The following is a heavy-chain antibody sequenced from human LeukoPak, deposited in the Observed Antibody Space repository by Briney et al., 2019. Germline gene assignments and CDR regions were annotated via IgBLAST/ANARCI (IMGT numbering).Heavy chain of an antibody. CDR1: GFTFSSYG. D-gene: IGHD1-1*01. Sequence: PGGSLRLSCAASGFTFSSYGMHWVRQAPGKGLEWVAFIRSDGSNKYYADSVKGRFTISRDNSKNTLYLQMNSLRAEDTAVYYCARDRGRWNDDGYYYYYYMDVWGKGTTVTISS. V-gene: IGHV3-30*02. J-gene: IGHJ6*03. CDR3: ARDRGRWNDDGYYYYYYMDV. CDR2: IRSDGSNK.